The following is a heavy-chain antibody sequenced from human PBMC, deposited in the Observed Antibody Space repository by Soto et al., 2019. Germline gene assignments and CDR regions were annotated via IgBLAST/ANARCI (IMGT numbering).Heavy chain of an antibody. J-gene: IGHJ4*02. CDR3: ATHNYYTFEY. V-gene: IGHV3-30*03. Sequence: GGSLRLSCAASRFTFSGYGMHWVRQAPGKGLEWVAVISYDGSNKFYADSVKGRFTISRDNSKNSLFLQMDSLRAEDTALYYCATHNYYTFEYWGQGALVTVSS. CDR2: ISYDGSNK. CDR1: RFTFSGYG. D-gene: IGHD3-22*01.